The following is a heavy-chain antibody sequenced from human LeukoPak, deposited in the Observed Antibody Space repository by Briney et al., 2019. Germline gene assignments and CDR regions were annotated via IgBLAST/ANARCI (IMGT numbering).Heavy chain of an antibody. Sequence: GGSLRLSCAASGFTFNHFWMSWIRQAPGKGLEWVAYIKKTGSETYYVDSVKGRFTITRDNTRNSLFLQMYSLRAEDTAVYYCAKQLGYCSDGSCYFPYWGQGTLVTVSS. V-gene: IGHV3-7*03. CDR2: IKKTGSET. CDR1: GFTFNHFW. D-gene: IGHD2-15*01. J-gene: IGHJ4*02. CDR3: AKQLGYCSDGSCYFPY.